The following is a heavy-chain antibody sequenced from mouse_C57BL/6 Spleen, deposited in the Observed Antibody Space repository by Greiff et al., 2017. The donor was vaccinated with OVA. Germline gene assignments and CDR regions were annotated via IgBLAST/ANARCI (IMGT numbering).Heavy chain of an antibody. Sequence: QSCKASGYTFTSYWMHWVKQRPGRGLEWIGRIDPNSGGTKYNEKFKSKATLTVDKPSSTAYMQLSSLTSEDSAVYYCASPDYYGSVYYAMDYWGQGTSVTVSS. CDR1: GYTFTSYW. CDR2: IDPNSGGT. D-gene: IGHD1-1*01. CDR3: ASPDYYGSVYYAMDY. J-gene: IGHJ4*01. V-gene: IGHV1-72*01.